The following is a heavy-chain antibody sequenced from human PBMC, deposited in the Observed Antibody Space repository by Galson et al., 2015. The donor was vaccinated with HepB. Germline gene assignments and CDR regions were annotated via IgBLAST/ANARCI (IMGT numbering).Heavy chain of an antibody. D-gene: IGHD2-15*01. CDR1: GGTFSSYA. V-gene: IGHV1-69*13. J-gene: IGHJ6*02. CDR3: ARERKSGYCSGGSCYSYYYGMDV. CDR2: IIPIFGTA. Sequence: SVKVSCKASGGTFSSYAITWVRQAPGQGLEWMGGIIPIFGTANYAQKFQGRVTITADESTSTAYMELSSLRSEDTAVYYCARERKSGYCSGGSCYSYYYGMDVWGQGTTVTVSS.